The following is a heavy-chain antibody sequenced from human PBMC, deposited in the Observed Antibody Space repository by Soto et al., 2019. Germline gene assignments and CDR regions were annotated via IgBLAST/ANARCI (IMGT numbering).Heavy chain of an antibody. CDR3: ARGVGAVAGPYYYYGMDV. D-gene: IGHD6-19*01. J-gene: IGHJ6*02. CDR2: IGTAGDT. V-gene: IGHV3-13*01. CDR1: GFTFSSFD. Sequence: GGSLRLSCAASGFTFSSFDMHWVRQATGKGLEWVSAIGTAGDTYYPGSVKGRFTISRENAKNSLYLQMNSLRAGDTAVYYCARGVGAVAGPYYYYGMDVWGQGTTVTFSS.